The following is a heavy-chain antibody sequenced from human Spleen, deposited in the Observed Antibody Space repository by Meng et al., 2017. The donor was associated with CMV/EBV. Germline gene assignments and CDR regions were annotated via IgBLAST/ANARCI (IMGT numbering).Heavy chain of an antibody. V-gene: IGHV1-46*01. D-gene: IGHD1-26*01. J-gene: IGHJ6*02. CDR2: INPSGGST. CDR1: GYTFTSYY. Sequence: ASVKVSCKASGYTFTSYYMHWVRQAPGQGLEWMGIINPSGGSTSYAQKFQGRVTMTRDTSTSTVYMELSSLRSEDTAVYYCARDIVGATTYYYGMDVWSQGTTVTVSS. CDR3: ARDIVGATTYYYGMDV.